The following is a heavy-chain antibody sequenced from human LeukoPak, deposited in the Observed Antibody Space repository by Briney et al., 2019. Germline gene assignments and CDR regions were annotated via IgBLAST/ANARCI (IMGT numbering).Heavy chain of an antibody. Sequence: GGPLRLSCAASGFTFTNFEMNWVRQAPGKGLEWVSYISYSGSTTSYADSVKGRFTISRDNAKNSLYLQMNSLGAEDTAVYYCARAGPPAFDPWGQGTLVTVSS. V-gene: IGHV3-48*03. J-gene: IGHJ5*02. CDR3: ARAGPPAFDP. CDR2: ISYSGSTT. CDR1: GFTFTNFE.